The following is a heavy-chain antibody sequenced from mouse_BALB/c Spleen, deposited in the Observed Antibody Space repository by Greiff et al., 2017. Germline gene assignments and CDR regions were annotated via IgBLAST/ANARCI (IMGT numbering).Heavy chain of an antibody. J-gene: IGHJ1*01. CDR3: ARSGTTVVRPWCFDV. Sequence: VQLQESGAELVRPGTSVKISCKASGYTFTNYWLGWVKQRPGHGLEWIGDIYPGGGYTNYNEKFKGKATLTADTSSSTAYMQLSSLTSEDSAVYFCARSGTTVVRPWCFDVWGEGTTVTVSS. D-gene: IGHD1-1*01. CDR1: GYTFTNYW. V-gene: IGHV1-63*02. CDR2: IYPGGGYT.